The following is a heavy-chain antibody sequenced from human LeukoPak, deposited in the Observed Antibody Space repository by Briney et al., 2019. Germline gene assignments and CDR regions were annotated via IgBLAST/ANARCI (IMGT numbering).Heavy chain of an antibody. J-gene: IGHJ4*02. CDR3: ARIIAYGIDY. Sequence: PGGSLRLSCAASGFTFSSYEMNWVRQAPGKGLEWVSYISSSGSTIYYADSVKGRFTIPRDNAKNSLYLQMNSLRAEDTAVYYCARIIAYGIDYWGQGTLVTVSS. V-gene: IGHV3-48*03. D-gene: IGHD3-10*01. CDR1: GFTFSSYE. CDR2: ISSSGSTI.